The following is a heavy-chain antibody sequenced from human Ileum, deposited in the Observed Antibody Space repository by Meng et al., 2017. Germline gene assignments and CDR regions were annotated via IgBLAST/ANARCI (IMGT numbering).Heavy chain of an antibody. Sequence: QVQLQESGPGLGKPSQTLSLPCTVSGGSISSGGYYWGWIRQHPGKGLEWIGYIFYSGSTYYNSSLKSRINISVDTSKNQFSLKVSSVTAADTAAYYCARVRRGLGLRLDPWGQGTLVTVSS. CDR2: IFYSGST. D-gene: IGHD3/OR15-3a*01. V-gene: IGHV4-31*03. CDR3: ARVRRGLGLRLDP. J-gene: IGHJ5*02. CDR1: GGSISSGGYY.